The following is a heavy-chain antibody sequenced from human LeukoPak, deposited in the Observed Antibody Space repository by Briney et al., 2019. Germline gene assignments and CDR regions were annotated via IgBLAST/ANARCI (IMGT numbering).Heavy chain of an antibody. Sequence: QDPEKKIERGSSISSIISYIYYAHSVRGRFDISRDNAKTSLYLQMDSLRAEDTAVYYCARVGRYYYDSSGYPPVDYYYGMDVWGQGTTVTVSS. J-gene: IGHJ6*02. CDR3: ARVGRYYYDSSGYPPVDYYYGMDV. CDR2: ISSIISYI. V-gene: IGHV3-21*01. D-gene: IGHD3-22*01.